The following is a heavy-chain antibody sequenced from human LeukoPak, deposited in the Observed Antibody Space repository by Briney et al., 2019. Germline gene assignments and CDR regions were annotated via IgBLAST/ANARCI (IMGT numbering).Heavy chain of an antibody. D-gene: IGHD1-1*01. CDR1: GGSISSSSYY. Sequence: TSETLSLTCTVSGGSISSSSYYWGWIRQPPGKGLEWIGSIYYSGSTYYNPSLKSRVTLSVDTSKNQFSLKLSSVTAADTAVYYCARHSPTGTTPDYWGQGTLVTVSS. V-gene: IGHV4-39*01. CDR2: IYYSGST. J-gene: IGHJ4*02. CDR3: ARHSPTGTTPDY.